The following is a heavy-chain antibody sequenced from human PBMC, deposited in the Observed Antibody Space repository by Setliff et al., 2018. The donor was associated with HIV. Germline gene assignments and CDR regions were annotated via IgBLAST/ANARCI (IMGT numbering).Heavy chain of an antibody. CDR2: VNPSGGRT. J-gene: IGHJ2*01. CDR1: GYTFTRYY. Sequence: ASVKVSCKASGYTFTRYYMHWVRQAPGQGLEWMGLVNPSGGRTVSAQKFEGRVTITADESSYTAEMELSSLTSEDTAVYYCARDDHYYDMGSILSDWYFDLWGRGTLVTVSS. V-gene: IGHV1-46*01. CDR3: ARDDHYYDMGSILSDWYFDL. D-gene: IGHD3-22*01.